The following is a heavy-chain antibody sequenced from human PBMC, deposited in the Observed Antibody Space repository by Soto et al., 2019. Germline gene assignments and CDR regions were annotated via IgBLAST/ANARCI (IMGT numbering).Heavy chain of an antibody. CDR1: GFTFDDYA. V-gene: IGHV3-9*01. Sequence: EVQLVESGGGLVQPGRSLRLSCAASGFTFDDYAMHWVRQAPGKGLEWVSGISWNSGSIGYADSVKGRFTISRDNAKNSLYLQMNSLRAEDTALYYCAKAVGSSGNFDYWGQGTLVTVSS. CDR3: AKAVGSSGNFDY. J-gene: IGHJ4*02. D-gene: IGHD1-26*01. CDR2: ISWNSGSI.